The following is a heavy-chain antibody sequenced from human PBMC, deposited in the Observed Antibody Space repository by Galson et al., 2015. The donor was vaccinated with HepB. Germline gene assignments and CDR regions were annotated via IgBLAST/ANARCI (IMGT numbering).Heavy chain of an antibody. CDR3: ARTGYCSGGSCHNDY. D-gene: IGHD2-15*01. J-gene: IGHJ4*02. Sequence: QSGAEVKKPGESLKISCKGSEYSFTSYWIGWVRQMPGKGLEWMGIIYPGDSDTRYSPSFQGQVTISADKSISTAYLQWSSLKASDTAMYYCARTGYCSGGSCHNDYWGQGTLVTVSS. CDR1: EYSFTSYW. CDR2: IYPGDSDT. V-gene: IGHV5-51*01.